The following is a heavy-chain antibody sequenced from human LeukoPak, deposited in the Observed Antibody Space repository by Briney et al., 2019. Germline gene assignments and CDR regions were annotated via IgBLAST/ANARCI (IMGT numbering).Heavy chain of an antibody. J-gene: IGHJ4*02. V-gene: IGHV4-38-2*01. D-gene: IGHD4-11*01. CDR1: GYSISSAYY. CDR2: IYHSGTT. Sequence: SETLSLTCAVSGYSISSAYYWGWIRQPPGKGLEWIGTIYHSGTTYYNPPLKSRVTISVDTSKNQFSLKLISVTAADTAVYYCARLFGVTTCDYWGQGTLVTVSS. CDR3: ARLFGVTTCDY.